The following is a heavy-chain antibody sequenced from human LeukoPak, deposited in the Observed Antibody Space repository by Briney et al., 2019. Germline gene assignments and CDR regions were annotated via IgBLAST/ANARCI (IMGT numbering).Heavy chain of an antibody. D-gene: IGHD6-13*01. Sequence: GSSVKVSCKASGGTFSSYAISWVRQAPGQGLEWMGGIIPIFGTANYAQKFQGRVTITADESTSTAYMELSSLRSEDTAVYYCASSPVWEAAGHFDYWGQGTLVTVSS. CDR2: IIPIFGTA. J-gene: IGHJ4*02. CDR3: ASSPVWEAAGHFDY. CDR1: GGTFSSYA. V-gene: IGHV1-69*01.